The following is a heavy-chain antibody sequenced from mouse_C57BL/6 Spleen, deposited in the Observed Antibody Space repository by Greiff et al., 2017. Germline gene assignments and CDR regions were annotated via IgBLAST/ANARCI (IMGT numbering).Heavy chain of an antibody. CDR2: IDPSDSYT. CDR1: GYTFTSYW. D-gene: IGHD1-1*01. V-gene: IGHV1-69*01. J-gene: IGHJ1*03. CDR3: ARAAVVATRPFAV. Sequence: QVQLQQPGAELVMPGASVKLSCKASGYTFTSYWMHWVKQRPGQGLEWIGEIDPSDSYTNYNQKFKGKSTLTVDKSSSTPYMQLSSLTSQDSAVYYCARAAVVATRPFAVWGTGTTLTVSS.